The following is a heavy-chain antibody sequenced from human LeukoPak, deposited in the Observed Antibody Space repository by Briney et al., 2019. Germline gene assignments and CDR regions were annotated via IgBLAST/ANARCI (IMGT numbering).Heavy chain of an antibody. J-gene: IGHJ5*02. V-gene: IGHV1-2*02. CDR1: GYTFTGYY. CDR3: ARDQGNGYYINWFDP. Sequence: ASVKVSCKASGYTFTGYYMHWVRQAPGQGPEWMGWINPKNGGTKLAQKFQGRVTMTTDTSISTAYMELSKLTSDDTAMYYCARDQGNGYYINWFDPWGQGTLVTVSS. D-gene: IGHD3-22*01. CDR2: INPKNGGT.